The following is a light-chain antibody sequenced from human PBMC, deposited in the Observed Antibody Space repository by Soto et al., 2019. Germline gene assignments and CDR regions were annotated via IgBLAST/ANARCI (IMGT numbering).Light chain of an antibody. CDR2: GAS. Sequence: ETVMTQSPATLSVSPGERATLSCRASQSVNSNLAWYQQKLGQAPRVLIFGASTRATGIPARFSGIGSGTEFSLTINSLQSEDFAVYYCQEYNTWPWTFGQGTKVDIK. CDR1: QSVNSN. J-gene: IGKJ1*01. V-gene: IGKV3-15*01. CDR3: QEYNTWPWT.